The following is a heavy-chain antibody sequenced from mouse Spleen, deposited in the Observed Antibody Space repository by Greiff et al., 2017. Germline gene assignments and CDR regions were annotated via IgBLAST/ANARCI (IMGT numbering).Heavy chain of an antibody. J-gene: IGHJ4*01. V-gene: IGHV5-17*02. CDR2: ISSGSSTI. CDR3: ARMTARAYYYAMDY. Sequence: EVQVVESGGGLVQPGGSRKLSCAASGFTFSSFGMHWVRQAPEKGLEWVAYISSGSSTIYYADTVKGRFTISRDNPKNTLFLQMTSLRSEDTAMYYCARMTARAYYYAMDYWGQGTSVTVSS. CDR1: GFTFSSFG. D-gene: IGHD3-2*01.